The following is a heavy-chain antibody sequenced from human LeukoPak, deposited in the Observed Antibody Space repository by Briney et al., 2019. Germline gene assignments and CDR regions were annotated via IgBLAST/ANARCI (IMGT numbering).Heavy chain of an antibody. Sequence: SETLSLTCSVSGDSVSSSSYYWGWIRQPPGKGLEWIGSIYYSGSTYYNPSLKSRVTISVDTSKNQFSLKLSSVTAADTAVYYCARISGYYFFYWGQGTLVTVSS. V-gene: IGHV4-39*07. D-gene: IGHD3-22*01. J-gene: IGHJ4*02. CDR2: IYYSGST. CDR1: GDSVSSSSYY. CDR3: ARISGYYFFY.